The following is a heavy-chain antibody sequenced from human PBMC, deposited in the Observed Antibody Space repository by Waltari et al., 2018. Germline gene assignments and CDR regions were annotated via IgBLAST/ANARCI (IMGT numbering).Heavy chain of an antibody. CDR3: ARRGRTSVTYFFDY. Sequence: EVQLVESGGGLVLPGGSLRLSCAASGFTFSSYSMNWVRQAPGKGLEWVSYISSSSSTIYYADSVKGRFTISRDNAKNSLYLQMNSRRAEDTAVYYCARRGRTSVTYFFDYWGQGTLVTVSS. V-gene: IGHV3-48*01. J-gene: IGHJ4*02. CDR1: GFTFSSYS. D-gene: IGHD4-4*01. CDR2: ISSSSSTI.